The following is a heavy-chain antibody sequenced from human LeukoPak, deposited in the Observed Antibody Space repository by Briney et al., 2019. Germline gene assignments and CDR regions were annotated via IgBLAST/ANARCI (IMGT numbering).Heavy chain of an antibody. D-gene: IGHD6-19*01. J-gene: IGHJ5*02. Sequence: SETLSLTCAVSGGSISSSNWWSWVRQPPGKGLEWIGEIYHSGSTNYSPSLKSRVTIYVDTSKNQFSLKLSSVTAADTAVYYCASSWFAVAGSETNWFDPWGQGTLVTVSS. CDR2: IYHSGST. CDR1: GGSISSSNW. CDR3: ASSWFAVAGSETNWFDP. V-gene: IGHV4-4*02.